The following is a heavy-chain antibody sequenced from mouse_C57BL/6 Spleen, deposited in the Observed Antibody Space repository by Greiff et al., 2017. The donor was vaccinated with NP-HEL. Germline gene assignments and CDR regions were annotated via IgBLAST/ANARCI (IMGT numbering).Heavy chain of an antibody. Sequence: VQLQQPGAELVKPGASVKLSCKASGYTFTSYWMQWVKQRPGQGLEWIGEIDPSDSYTNYNQKFKGKATLTVDTSSSTAYMQLSSLTSEDSAVYYGARKGGLGGYFDVWGTGTTVTVSS. J-gene: IGHJ1*03. CDR2: IDPSDSYT. V-gene: IGHV1-50*01. CDR1: GYTFTSYW. CDR3: ARKGGLGGYFDV. D-gene: IGHD2-4*01.